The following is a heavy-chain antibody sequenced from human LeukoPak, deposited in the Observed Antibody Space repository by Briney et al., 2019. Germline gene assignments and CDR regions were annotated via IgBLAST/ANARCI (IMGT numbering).Heavy chain of an antibody. Sequence: GGSLRLSCAASGLSFSNAWMSWVRQTPGKGLEWIGRIKSKSDGDERDYAAPIKDRITISRDDWKNTLSLEMTNLKTEDTGVYFCTTAPSYYSFNSYDYWGQGTVVTVS. V-gene: IGHV3-15*01. CDR3: TTAPSYYSFNSYDY. D-gene: IGHD5-18*01. J-gene: IGHJ4*02. CDR1: GLSFSNAW. CDR2: IKSKSDGDER.